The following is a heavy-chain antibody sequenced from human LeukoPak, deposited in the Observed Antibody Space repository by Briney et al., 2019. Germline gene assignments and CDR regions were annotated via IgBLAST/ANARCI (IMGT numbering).Heavy chain of an antibody. CDR3: ARGFSSSWGHNWFDH. CDR1: GYTFTSYV. V-gene: IGHV1-18*01. D-gene: IGHD6-13*01. Sequence: ASVKVSCKASGYTFTSYVISWVRQAPGQGLEWMGWISAYNGNTNYAQKLQGRVTMTTDTSTSTAYMEMRSLRSDDTAVYYCARGFSSSWGHNWFDHWGQGTLVTVSS. J-gene: IGHJ5*02. CDR2: ISAYNGNT.